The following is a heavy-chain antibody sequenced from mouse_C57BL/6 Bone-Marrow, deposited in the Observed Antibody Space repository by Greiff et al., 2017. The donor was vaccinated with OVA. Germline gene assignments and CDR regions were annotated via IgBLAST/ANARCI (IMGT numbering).Heavy chain of an antibody. Sequence: EVQLQQSGPELVKPGASVKISCKASGYTFTDYYMNWVKQSHGKSLEWIGDINPNNGGTSYNQKFKGKATLTVDKSSSTAYMELRSLTSEDSAVYYCARMGLRRRPYAMDYWGQGTSVTVSS. CDR3: ARMGLRRRPYAMDY. D-gene: IGHD2-4*01. J-gene: IGHJ4*01. CDR1: GYTFTDYY. CDR2: INPNNGGT. V-gene: IGHV1-26*01.